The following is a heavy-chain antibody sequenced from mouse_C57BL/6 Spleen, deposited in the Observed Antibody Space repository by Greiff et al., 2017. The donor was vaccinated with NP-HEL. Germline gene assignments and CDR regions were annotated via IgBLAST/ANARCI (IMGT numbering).Heavy chain of an antibody. Sequence: QVQLQQPGAELVRPGTSVKLSCKASGYTFTSYWMHWVKQRPGQGLEWIGVIDPSDSYTNYNQKFKGKATLTVDTSSSTAYMQLSSLTSEDSAVYYCARITTVVATGGDYWGQGTSVTVSS. CDR3: ARITTVVATGGDY. D-gene: IGHD1-1*01. CDR2: IDPSDSYT. J-gene: IGHJ4*01. CDR1: GYTFTSYW. V-gene: IGHV1-59*01.